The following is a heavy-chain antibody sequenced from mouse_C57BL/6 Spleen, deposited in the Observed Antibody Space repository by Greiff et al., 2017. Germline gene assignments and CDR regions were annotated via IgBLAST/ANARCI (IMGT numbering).Heavy chain of an antibody. CDR1: GFTFTSYC. Sequence: VQLLQSGTELVKPGASVKLSCAASGFTFTSYCMHWVRQSPGQGLEWIGKISPSNGGTNYYEKFKSKATLTVDKSSSTAYMQLSSLTSEDSAVYYCAREHSNDVRFAYWGQGTLVTVSA. J-gene: IGHJ3*01. CDR3: AREHSNDVRFAY. D-gene: IGHD2-12*01. CDR2: ISPSNGGT. V-gene: IGHV1-53*01.